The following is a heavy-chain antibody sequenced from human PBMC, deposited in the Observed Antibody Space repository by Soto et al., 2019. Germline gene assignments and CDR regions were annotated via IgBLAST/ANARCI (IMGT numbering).Heavy chain of an antibody. D-gene: IGHD2-21*01. CDR2: VYYTGFT. V-gene: IGHV4-39*01. Sequence: SETLSLTCTVSGDSISSSYYWGWVRQPPGKGLECIGAVYYTGFTYYNPSLKSRLTISLDTSKNQFSLRLNSVTAADTAIYYCARLPVVVIALGYFDPWGPGTLVTVSS. J-gene: IGHJ5*02. CDR1: GDSISSSYY. CDR3: ARLPVVVIALGYFDP.